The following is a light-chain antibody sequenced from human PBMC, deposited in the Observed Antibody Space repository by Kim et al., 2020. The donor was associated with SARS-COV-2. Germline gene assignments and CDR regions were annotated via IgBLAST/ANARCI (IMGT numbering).Light chain of an antibody. CDR2: DAS. CDR1: LDNKNC. V-gene: IGKV1-33*01. CDR3: QQYRNLTIT. J-gene: IGKJ5*01. Sequence: GSVGDRVTITCQGSLDNKNCLKWYQQKRGKAPKLLIYDASNLETGVPSRFSVRGSGTDFTFIISGLQPEDISTYYCQQYRNLTITFGPGTRLEIK.